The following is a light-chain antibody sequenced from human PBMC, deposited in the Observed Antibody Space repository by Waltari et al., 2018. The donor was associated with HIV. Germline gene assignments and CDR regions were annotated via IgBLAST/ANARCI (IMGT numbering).Light chain of an antibody. V-gene: IGLV6-57*01. CDR2: EDN. CDR1: SGSIASSY. CDR3: QSYDSNTFWV. Sequence: NFMLTQPHSVSVSPGKTVTISCTRSSGSIASSYVQWYQQRPCSSPSTLIYEDNQRPSGVPDRFSGSIDSSSNSASLTISGLKTEDGADYYCQSYDSNTFWVFGGGTKLTVL. J-gene: IGLJ3*02.